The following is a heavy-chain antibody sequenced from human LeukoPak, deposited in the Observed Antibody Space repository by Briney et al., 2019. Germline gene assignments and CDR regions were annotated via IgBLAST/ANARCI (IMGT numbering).Heavy chain of an antibody. J-gene: IGHJ6*02. CDR2: IIPILGIA. Sequence: GASVKVSCKASGGTFSSYAISWVRQAPGQGLEWMGRIIPILGIANYAQKFQGRAIMTTDTSISTAYMEVSRLRSDDTAVYYCARVRIGQQLDKYYYYAMDVWGQGTTVTVSS. D-gene: IGHD6-13*01. V-gene: IGHV1-69*04. CDR3: ARVRIGQQLDKYYYYAMDV. CDR1: GGTFSSYA.